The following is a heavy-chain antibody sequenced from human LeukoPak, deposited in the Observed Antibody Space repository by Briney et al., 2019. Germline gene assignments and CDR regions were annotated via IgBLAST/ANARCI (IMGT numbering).Heavy chain of an antibody. CDR3: ARTEYGSGYDY. V-gene: IGHV2-70*04. CDR2: IDWDDDK. J-gene: IGHJ4*02. Sequence: SGPALVKPTQTLTLTCTFSGFSLSTCVMRVSWILHPQGKALEWLARIDWDDDKFYSTSLKTRLTISKDTSKNQVVLTMTNMDPVDTATYYCARTEYGSGYDYWGQGTLVTVSS. D-gene: IGHD3-10*01. CDR1: GFSLSTCVMR.